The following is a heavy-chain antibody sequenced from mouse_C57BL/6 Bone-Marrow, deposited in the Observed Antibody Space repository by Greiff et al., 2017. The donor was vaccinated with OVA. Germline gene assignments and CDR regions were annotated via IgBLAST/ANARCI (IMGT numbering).Heavy chain of an antibody. Sequence: QVQLQQPGAELVRPGTSVKLSCKASGYTFTSYWMHWVKQRPGQGLEWIGVIDPSDSYTNYNQKFKGKATLTVDTSSSTAYMQLSSLTSEDSAVYYCAIRTRGYWGQGTTLTVSS. CDR2: IDPSDSYT. CDR3: AIRTRGY. CDR1: GYTFTSYW. J-gene: IGHJ2*01. V-gene: IGHV1-59*01.